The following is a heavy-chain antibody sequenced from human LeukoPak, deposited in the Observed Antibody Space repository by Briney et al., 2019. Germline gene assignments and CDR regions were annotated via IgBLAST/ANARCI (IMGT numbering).Heavy chain of an antibody. Sequence: GGSLRLSCAASGFTFSTHWMVWVRRAPGKGLLWVSRIDPDGSSTTYADSVTGRFPNSRDNARNTLFLQMNSLRAEDTAVYYCARIVQCAFAVWGLGTMVTVSS. CDR3: ARIVQCAFAV. CDR1: GFTFSTHW. V-gene: IGHV3-74*03. J-gene: IGHJ3*01. D-gene: IGHD6-6*01. CDR2: IDPDGSST.